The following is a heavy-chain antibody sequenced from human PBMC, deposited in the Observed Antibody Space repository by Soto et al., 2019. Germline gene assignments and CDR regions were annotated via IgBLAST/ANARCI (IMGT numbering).Heavy chain of an antibody. CDR1: GGSISSGGYH. V-gene: IGHV4-31*03. CDR3: ARAPSYYDILTGYPIFDY. CDR2: IYYSGST. J-gene: IGHJ4*02. Sequence: QVQLQESGPGLVKPSQTLSLTCTVSGGSISSGGYHWSWIRQHPGKGLEWIGYIYYSGSTYYNPSLKSRVTISVDTSKNQFSLKLSSVTAADTAVYYCARAPSYYDILTGYPIFDYWGQGTLVTVSS. D-gene: IGHD3-9*01.